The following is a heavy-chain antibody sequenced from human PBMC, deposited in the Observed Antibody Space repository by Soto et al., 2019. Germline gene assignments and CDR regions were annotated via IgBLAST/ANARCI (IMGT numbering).Heavy chain of an antibody. D-gene: IGHD5-12*01. CDR2: ISYDGSNK. V-gene: IGHV3-30-3*01. CDR1: GFTFSSYA. CDR3: AREWDIVATIDY. Sequence: PGGSLRLSCAASGFTFSSYAMHWVRQAPGKGLEWVAVISYDGSNKYYADSVKGRFTISRDNSKNTLYLQMNSLRAEDTAVYYCAREWDIVATIDYWGQGTLVTVSS. J-gene: IGHJ4*02.